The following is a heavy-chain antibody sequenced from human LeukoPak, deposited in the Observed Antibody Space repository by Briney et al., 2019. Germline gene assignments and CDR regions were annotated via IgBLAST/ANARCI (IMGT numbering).Heavy chain of an antibody. CDR1: RYTFTGYY. D-gene: IGHD1-26*01. CDR2: INPNSGDT. V-gene: IGHV1-2*02. J-gene: IGHJ4*02. CDR3: ARARGSYSFDY. Sequence: ASVKVSCKASRYTFTGYYMHWVRQAPGQGLEWMGWINPNSGDTNYAQNSQGRATMTRDTSISTAYMELSSLRSDDTAVYYCARARGSYSFDYWGQGTLVTVSS.